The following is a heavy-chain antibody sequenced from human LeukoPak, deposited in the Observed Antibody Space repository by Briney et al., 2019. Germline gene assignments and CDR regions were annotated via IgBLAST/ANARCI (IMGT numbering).Heavy chain of an antibody. CDR3: ARDGGFDY. D-gene: IGHD3-16*01. CDR2: INPNSGGT. Sequence: ASVKVSFKASGYTFTGYYMHWVRQAPGQGLEWMGWINPNSGGTNYAQKFQGRVTMTRDTSISTTYMELSRLTSDDTAVYFCARDGGFDYWGQGTLVTVSS. V-gene: IGHV1-2*02. CDR1: GYTFTGYY. J-gene: IGHJ4*02.